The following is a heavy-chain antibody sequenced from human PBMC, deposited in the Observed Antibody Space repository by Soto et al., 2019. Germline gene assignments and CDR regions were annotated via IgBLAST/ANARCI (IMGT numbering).Heavy chain of an antibody. D-gene: IGHD3-10*01. CDR3: ARGGVLWFGELFSYYYYGMDV. CDR2: INHSGST. Sequence: SETLSLTCAVYGGSFSGYYWSWIRQPPGKGLEWIGEINHSGSTNCNPSLKSRVTISVDTSKNQFSLKLSSVTAADTAVYYCARGGVLWFGELFSYYYYGMDVWGQGTTVTVSS. J-gene: IGHJ6*02. CDR1: GGSFSGYY. V-gene: IGHV4-34*01.